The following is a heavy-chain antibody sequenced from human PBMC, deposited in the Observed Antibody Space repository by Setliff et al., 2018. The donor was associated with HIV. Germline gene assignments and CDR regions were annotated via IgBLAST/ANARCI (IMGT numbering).Heavy chain of an antibody. D-gene: IGHD6-13*01. Sequence: GGSLRLSCAASGFTFSSYAMTWVRQAPGKGLEWVSGISGSGGTTNYADSVKGRFTISRDNSKNMVFLQMNSLRAEDTAVYYCAKTTPSSINYPYYYYMDVWGKGTTVTVSS. CDR1: GFTFSSYA. J-gene: IGHJ6*03. V-gene: IGHV3-23*01. CDR3: AKTTPSSINYPYYYYMDV. CDR2: ISGSGGTT.